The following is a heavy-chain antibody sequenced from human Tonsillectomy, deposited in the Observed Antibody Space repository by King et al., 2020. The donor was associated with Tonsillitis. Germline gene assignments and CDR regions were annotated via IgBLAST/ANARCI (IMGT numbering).Heavy chain of an antibody. Sequence: QLVQSRAEVKKPGASVKVSCKASGYTFTSYAMHWVRQAPGQRLEWMGWINAGNGNTKYSQKFQGRVTITRDTSASTAYMELSSLRSEDTAVYYCASGGYGSGSYYDPLDYWGQGTLVTVSS. CDR2: INAGNGNT. CDR1: GYTFTSYA. J-gene: IGHJ4*02. D-gene: IGHD3-10*01. V-gene: IGHV1-3*01. CDR3: ASGGYGSGSYYDPLDY.